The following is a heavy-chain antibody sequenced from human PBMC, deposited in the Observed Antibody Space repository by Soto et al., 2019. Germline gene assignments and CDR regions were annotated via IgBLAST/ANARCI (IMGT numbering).Heavy chain of an antibody. J-gene: IGHJ6*02. CDR3: ARRGYSSSWYYYYYYGMDV. Sequence: QVQLVQSGAEVKKPGASVKVSCKASGYTFTSYDINWVRQATGQGLEWMGWMNPNSGNTGYAQKFQGRVTMTRNTSISTADMELSSLRSEDTAVYYCARRGYSSSWYYYYYYGMDVWGPGTTVTVSS. CDR2: MNPNSGNT. D-gene: IGHD6-13*01. V-gene: IGHV1-8*01. CDR1: GYTFTSYD.